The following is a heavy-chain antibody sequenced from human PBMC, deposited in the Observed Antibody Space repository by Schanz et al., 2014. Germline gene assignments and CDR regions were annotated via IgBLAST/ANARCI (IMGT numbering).Heavy chain of an antibody. CDR3: ARDPSGSYGWFDP. V-gene: IGHV3-33*01. CDR2: IWYDGTDR. J-gene: IGHJ5*02. Sequence: QVQLVESGGGVVRPGRSLRLSCAASGFTFNNYGMHWVRQAPGKGLEWVAVIWYDGTDRYYADSVKGRFTISRDNSKNTLYLQMNSLRAEDTAVYYCARDPSGSYGWFDPWGQGTLVTVSS. D-gene: IGHD1-26*01. CDR1: GFTFNNYG.